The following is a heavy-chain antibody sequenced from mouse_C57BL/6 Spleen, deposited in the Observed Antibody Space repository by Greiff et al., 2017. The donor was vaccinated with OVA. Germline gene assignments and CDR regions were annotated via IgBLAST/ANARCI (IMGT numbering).Heavy chain of an antibody. Sequence: EVKLQESGPGLVKPSQSLSLTCSVTGYSITSGYYWNWIRQFPGNKLEWMGYISYDGSNNYNPSLKNRISITRDTSKNQFFLKLNSVTTEDTATYYCARAYDYEGAYWGQGTLVTVSA. CDR1: GYSITSGYY. J-gene: IGHJ3*01. D-gene: IGHD2-4*01. CDR2: ISYDGSN. CDR3: ARAYDYEGAY. V-gene: IGHV3-6*01.